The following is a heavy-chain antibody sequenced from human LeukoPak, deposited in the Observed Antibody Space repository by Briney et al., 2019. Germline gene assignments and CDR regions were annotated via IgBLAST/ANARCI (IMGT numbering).Heavy chain of an antibody. V-gene: IGHV3-30-3*01. D-gene: IGHD3-3*01. CDR3: AKDLPPFYR. CDR1: GFTFSSYA. J-gene: IGHJ4*02. CDR2: ISYDGSNK. Sequence: GGSLRLSCAASGFTFSSYAMHWVRQAPGKGLEWVAVISYDGSNKYYADSVKGRFTISRDNSKNTLYLQMNSLRAEDTAVYYCAKDLPPFYRWGQGTLVTVSS.